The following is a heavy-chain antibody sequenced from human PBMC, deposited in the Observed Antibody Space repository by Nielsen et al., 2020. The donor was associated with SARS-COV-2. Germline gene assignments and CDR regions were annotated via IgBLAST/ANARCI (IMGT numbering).Heavy chain of an antibody. D-gene: IGHD2-15*01. CDR2: IYYSGST. CDR3: ARHGSLYATSGP. V-gene: IGHV4-39*01. Sequence: SETLSLTCTVSGGSISSSSYYWGWIRQPPGKGLEWIGSIYYSGSTYYNPSLKSRVTISVDTSKNQLSLKLSSVTAADTAVYFCARHGSLYATSGPWGQGTLVTVSS. J-gene: IGHJ4*02. CDR1: GGSISSSSYY.